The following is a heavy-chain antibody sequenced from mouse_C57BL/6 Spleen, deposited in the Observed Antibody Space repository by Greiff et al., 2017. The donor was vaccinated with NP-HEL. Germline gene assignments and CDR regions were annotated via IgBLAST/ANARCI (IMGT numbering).Heavy chain of an antibody. CDR2: IYPRSGNT. V-gene: IGHV1-81*01. Sequence: VQLQQSGAELARPGASVKLSCKASGYTFTSYGISWVKQRTGQGLEWIGEIYPRSGNTYYNEKFKGKATLTADKSSSTACMELRSLTSEDSAVYFCARNSNGYFDVWGTGTTVTVSS. CDR3: ARNSNGYFDV. CDR1: GYTFTSYG. D-gene: IGHD2-5*01. J-gene: IGHJ1*03.